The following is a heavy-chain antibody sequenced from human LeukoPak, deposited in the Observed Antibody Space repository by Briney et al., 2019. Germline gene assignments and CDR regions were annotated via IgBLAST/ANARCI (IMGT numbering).Heavy chain of an antibody. J-gene: IGHJ3*02. D-gene: IGHD3-10*01. CDR3: ARREYFYGSGGYYNEHGFDI. V-gene: IGHV5-51*01. Sequence: GESLKISCKGFGYRFTNYWIGWVRQMPGKGLEWMGVIYPGDSDTRYSPSFQGQVTISADKSIDTAYLQWSSLKAPDTAMYYCARREYFYGSGGYYNEHGFDIWGQGTMVTVSS. CDR1: GYRFTNYW. CDR2: IYPGDSDT.